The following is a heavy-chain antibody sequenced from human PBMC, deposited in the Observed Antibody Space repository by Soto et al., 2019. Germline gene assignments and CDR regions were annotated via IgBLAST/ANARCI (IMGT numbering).Heavy chain of an antibody. V-gene: IGHV3-49*03. CDR3: TRGYCSGGSCYYPDYYYMDV. CDR1: GFTFGDYA. CDR2: IRSKAYGGTT. Sequence: GGSLRLSCTASGFTFGDYAMSWFRQAPGKGLEWVGFIRSKAYGGTTEYAASVKGRFTISRDDSKGIAYLQMNSLKTEDTAVYYCTRGYCSGGSCYYPDYYYMDVWGKGTTVTVSS. D-gene: IGHD2-15*01. J-gene: IGHJ6*03.